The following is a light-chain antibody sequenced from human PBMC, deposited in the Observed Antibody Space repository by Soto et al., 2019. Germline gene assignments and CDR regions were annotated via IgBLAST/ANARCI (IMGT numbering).Light chain of an antibody. J-gene: IGKJ1*01. Sequence: DIQMNQSPSNPFASVGDRVTIPCRGSQSISSWLAWYQQKPGKAHKRLIYHASTLESGGPSRFSGSGSGTEFTLTIRSLQPDDFVAYYCRHYNSYSEAFGQGTKVDIK. CDR1: QSISSW. CDR3: RHYNSYSEA. CDR2: HAS. V-gene: IGKV1-5*01.